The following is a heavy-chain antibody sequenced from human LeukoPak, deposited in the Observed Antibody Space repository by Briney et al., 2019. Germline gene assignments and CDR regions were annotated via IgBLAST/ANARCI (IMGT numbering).Heavy chain of an antibody. CDR2: ISGGGDTI. D-gene: IGHD1-26*01. Sequence: PGGSLRLSCAASGFTFSSYAMNWVRQAPGKGLEWISYISGGGDTIYYADSVKGRFTTSRDKAKNSLRLQMNSLRAEDTAVYFCVRDQGAPDYWGQGTLVTVSS. CDR1: GFTFSSYA. CDR3: VRDQGAPDY. V-gene: IGHV3-48*01. J-gene: IGHJ4*02.